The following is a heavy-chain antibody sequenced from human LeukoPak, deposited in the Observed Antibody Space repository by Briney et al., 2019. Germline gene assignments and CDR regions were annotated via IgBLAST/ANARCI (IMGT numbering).Heavy chain of an antibody. CDR1: GFIFRSYS. V-gene: IGHV3-23*01. D-gene: IGHD3-22*01. Sequence: GGSLRLSCAASGFIFRSYSMSWVRQAPGKGLEWVSVITGSGGNTYYADSVKGRFTISKDNSKNTVYLQMNSLQTEDTAVYYCATDFCDSTWGQGTLVTVSS. J-gene: IGHJ5*02. CDR3: ATDFCDST. CDR2: ITGSGGNT.